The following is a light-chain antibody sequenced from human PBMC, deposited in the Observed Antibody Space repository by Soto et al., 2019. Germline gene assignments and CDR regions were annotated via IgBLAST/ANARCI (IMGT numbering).Light chain of an antibody. CDR2: AAS. Sequence: DIQMTQSPSSVSASVGDRVTITCRASQGISSRLAWYQQKPGKAPNLLIYAASNLQSGVPSRFSGSGAETDFTLTIGSLQPEDFATYYCQQANRFPLTSGGGTKVEIK. CDR1: QGISSR. CDR3: QQANRFPLT. J-gene: IGKJ4*01. V-gene: IGKV1-12*01.